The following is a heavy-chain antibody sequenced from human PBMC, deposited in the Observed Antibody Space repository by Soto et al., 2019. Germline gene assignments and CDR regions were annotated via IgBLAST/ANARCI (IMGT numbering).Heavy chain of an antibody. D-gene: IGHD3-3*01. CDR2: INHSGST. V-gene: IGHV4-34*01. J-gene: IGHJ4*02. CDR3: ATRNSVNYDF. Sequence: SETLSLTCAAYGGSFSGYYWSWIRQPPGKGLEWIGEINHSGSTNYNPSLKSRVTISVDTSKNQFSLKLSSVTAADTAVYYCATRNSVNYDFWGQGTLVTVSS. CDR1: GGSFSGYY.